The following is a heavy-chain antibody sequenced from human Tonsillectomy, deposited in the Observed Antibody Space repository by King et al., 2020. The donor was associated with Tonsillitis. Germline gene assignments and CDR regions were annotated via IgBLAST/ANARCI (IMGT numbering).Heavy chain of an antibody. J-gene: IGHJ4*02. CDR3: ATSPTRYSSSEGRLGITREYYFDY. V-gene: IGHV4-61*01. D-gene: IGHD6-6*01. CDR1: GGSVSSGSYY. Sequence: QVQLQESGPGLVKPSETLSLTCTVSGGSVSSGSYYWSWIRQPPGKGLEWIGYIYYSGSTNYNPSLKSRVTISVDTSKNQFSLKLSSVTAADTAVYYCATSPTRYSSSEGRLGITREYYFDYWGQGTLVTVSS. CDR2: IYYSGST.